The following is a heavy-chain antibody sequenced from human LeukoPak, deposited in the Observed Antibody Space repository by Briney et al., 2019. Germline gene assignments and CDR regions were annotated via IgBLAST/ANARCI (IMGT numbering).Heavy chain of an antibody. CDR1: GGSISSSSYY. CDR3: ARDRAYYDFWSGSPGYMDV. D-gene: IGHD3-3*01. V-gene: IGHV4-39*07. Sequence: SETLSLTCSVSGGSISSSSYYWGWIRQPPGRGLEWIGSIYYSGSTYYNPSLKSRVTISVDRSKNQFSLKLSSVTAADTAVYYCARDRAYYDFWSGSPGYMDVWGKGTTVSVSS. J-gene: IGHJ6*03. CDR2: IYYSGST.